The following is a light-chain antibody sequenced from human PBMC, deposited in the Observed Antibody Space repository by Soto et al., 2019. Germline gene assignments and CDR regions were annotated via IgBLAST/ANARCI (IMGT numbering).Light chain of an antibody. CDR3: QQYNNLPYT. CDR2: DAS. J-gene: IGKJ2*01. CDR1: QAISKY. V-gene: IGKV1-33*01. Sequence: DLQMTQSPSSLSASLGDRVTITCQASQAISKYLHWYHQRPGKAPILVIYDASNLEAGAPSRFSGGGSGTSFTLTISSLQPEDIGTYFCQQYNNLPYTVGQGTKLDIK.